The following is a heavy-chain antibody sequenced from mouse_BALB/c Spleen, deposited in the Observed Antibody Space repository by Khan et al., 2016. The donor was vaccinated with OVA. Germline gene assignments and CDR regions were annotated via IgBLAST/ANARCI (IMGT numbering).Heavy chain of an antibody. Sequence: QVQLKQSGAELARPGASVKLSCKASGYTFTTYWMPWVQQRPGQGLEWIGTIYPGDGDARYTQNFKDKATLTADKSSSTAYMQLSSLASEDSAVYYCASDRYDYVDYWGQGTTLTVSS. CDR3: ASDRYDYVDY. D-gene: IGHD2-14*01. CDR1: GYTFTTYW. V-gene: IGHV1-87*01. J-gene: IGHJ2*01. CDR2: IYPGDGDA.